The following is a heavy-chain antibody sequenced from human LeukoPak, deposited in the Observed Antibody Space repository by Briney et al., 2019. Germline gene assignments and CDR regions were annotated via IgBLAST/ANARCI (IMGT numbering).Heavy chain of an antibody. J-gene: IGHJ4*02. CDR1: GYTFTGYY. Sequence: ASVKVSCKASGYTFTGYYMHWVRQAPGQGLEWMGWINPNSGGTNYAQKFQGRVTMTRDTSISTAYMELSRLRSDDTAVYYCARATPGGWYRRLLFSFGYWGQGTLVTVSS. D-gene: IGHD6-19*01. CDR2: INPNSGGT. CDR3: ARATPGGWYRRLLFSFGY. V-gene: IGHV1-2*02.